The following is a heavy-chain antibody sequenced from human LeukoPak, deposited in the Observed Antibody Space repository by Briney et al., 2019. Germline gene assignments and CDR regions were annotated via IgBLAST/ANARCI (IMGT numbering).Heavy chain of an antibody. CDR3: AKDKWTTVALFLDY. CDR2: ISGSGGRT. CDR1: GFTFSSYA. V-gene: IGHV3-23*01. D-gene: IGHD4-23*01. J-gene: IGHJ4*02. Sequence: GGSLRLSCTASGFTFSSYAMSWVRQAPGKGLEWVSGISGSGGRTNYADSVKGRFTISRDNSKNTLYLQMNSLRDEDTAVYYCAKDKWTTVALFLDYWGQGTLVTVSS.